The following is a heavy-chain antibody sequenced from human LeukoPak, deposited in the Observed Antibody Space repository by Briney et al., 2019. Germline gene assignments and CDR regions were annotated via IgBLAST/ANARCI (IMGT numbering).Heavy chain of an antibody. J-gene: IGHJ4*02. CDR1: RFTFSSYW. CDR3: ARDSTAVAGFDY. Sequence: GGSLRLSCAASRFTFSSYWMSWVRQAPGKGLEWVANIKQDGSEKYYVDSVKGRFTISRDNAKNSLYLQMNSLRAEDTAVYYCARDSTAVAGFDYWGQGTLVTVSS. V-gene: IGHV3-7*01. D-gene: IGHD6-19*01. CDR2: IKQDGSEK.